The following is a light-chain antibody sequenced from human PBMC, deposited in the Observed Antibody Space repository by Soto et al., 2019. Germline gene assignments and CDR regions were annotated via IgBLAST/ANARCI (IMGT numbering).Light chain of an antibody. CDR3: AAWDDILRGVL. CDR1: SSNIGYNN. J-gene: IGLJ2*01. Sequence: QSVLTQPPSASGTPGQRVTISCSGSSSNIGYNNVSWYQQLSGTAPKRLIYRSNQRPSGVPDRFSDSKSGTSASLAISGLRSEDEADYYCAAWDDILRGVLFGGGTKLTVL. V-gene: IGLV1-47*01. CDR2: RSN.